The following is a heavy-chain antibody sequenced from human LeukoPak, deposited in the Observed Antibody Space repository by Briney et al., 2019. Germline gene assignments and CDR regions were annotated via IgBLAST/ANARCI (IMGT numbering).Heavy chain of an antibody. Sequence: GRSLRLSCAASGFTFGSYAMHWVRQAPGKGLEWVAVISYDGSNKYYADSVKGRFTISRDNSKNTLYLQMNSLRAEDTAVYYCARDGRMVRGVTAFDIWGQGTMVTVSA. V-gene: IGHV3-30-3*01. CDR1: GFTFGSYA. J-gene: IGHJ3*02. D-gene: IGHD3-10*01. CDR3: ARDGRMVRGVTAFDI. CDR2: ISYDGSNK.